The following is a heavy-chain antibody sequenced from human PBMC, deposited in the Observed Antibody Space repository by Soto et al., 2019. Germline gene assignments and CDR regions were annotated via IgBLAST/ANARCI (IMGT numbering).Heavy chain of an antibody. V-gene: IGHV1-18*01. Sequence: ASVKVSCKASGYTFTSYGISWVRQAPGQGLEWMGWISAYNGNTNYAQKLQGRVTMTTDTSTSTAYMELRSLRSDDTAVYYCARRIVVGYSSSLSAYNWFDPWGQGTLVTVSS. CDR1: GYTFTSYG. CDR3: ARRIVVGYSSSLSAYNWFDP. D-gene: IGHD6-6*01. CDR2: ISAYNGNT. J-gene: IGHJ5*02.